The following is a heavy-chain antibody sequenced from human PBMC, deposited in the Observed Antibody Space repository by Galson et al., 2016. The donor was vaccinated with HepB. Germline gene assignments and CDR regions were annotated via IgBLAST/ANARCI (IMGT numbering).Heavy chain of an antibody. CDR1: TFTFSSFA. CDR2: IGHSGGYI. D-gene: IGHD3-22*01. CDR3: ARHPDYYDNSGYLDY. Sequence: SCAASTFTFSSFAMSWVRQAPGKGLEWVSSIGHSGGYIYYADSVKGRFTISRDNSNNTLYLQMNSLRAEDTAVYYCARHPDYYDNSGYLDYWGQGTLVTVSS. J-gene: IGHJ4*02. V-gene: IGHV3-23*01.